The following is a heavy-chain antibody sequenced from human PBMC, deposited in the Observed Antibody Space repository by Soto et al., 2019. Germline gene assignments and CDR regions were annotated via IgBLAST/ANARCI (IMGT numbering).Heavy chain of an antibody. CDR3: ARSGYCSGGSCYGEE. D-gene: IGHD2-15*01. Sequence: QVQLVQSGAEVKKPGSSVKVSCKASGGTFSSYTISWVRQAPGQGLEWMGRIIAILGIANYAQKFQGRVTITADKSTSTAYMELSSLRSEDTAVYYCARSGYCSGGSCYGEEWGQGTLVTVSS. V-gene: IGHV1-69*02. J-gene: IGHJ4*02. CDR1: GGTFSSYT. CDR2: IIAILGIA.